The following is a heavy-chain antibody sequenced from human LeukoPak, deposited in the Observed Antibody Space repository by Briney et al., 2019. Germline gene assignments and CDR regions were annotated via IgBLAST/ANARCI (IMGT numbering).Heavy chain of an antibody. CDR1: GYRFNNYW. J-gene: IGHJ6*02. Sequence: GESLKISCEGFGYRFNNYWISWVRQMPGEGLEWMGNIDPGDSYIKYSPSFQGHVTISADKSIRTAYLHWSSLKASDTAMYYCARFYGEGGHGMDVWGQGTTVTVSS. CDR3: ARFYGEGGHGMDV. CDR2: IDPGDSYI. D-gene: IGHD4/OR15-4a*01. V-gene: IGHV5-10-1*01.